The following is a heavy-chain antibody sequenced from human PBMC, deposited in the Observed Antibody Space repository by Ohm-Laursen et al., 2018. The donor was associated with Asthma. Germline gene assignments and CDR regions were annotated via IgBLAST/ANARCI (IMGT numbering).Heavy chain of an antibody. CDR1: GFSFSSYA. CDR3: ARDGNYYDSSGYGDY. Sequence: SLRLSCAASGFSFSSYAMHWVRQAPGKGLEWVAVISYDGSNKYYADSVKGRFTISRDNSKNTLYLQMNSLRAEDTAVYYCARDGNYYDSSGYGDYWGQGTLVTVSS. V-gene: IGHV3-30-3*01. D-gene: IGHD3-22*01. CDR2: ISYDGSNK. J-gene: IGHJ4*02.